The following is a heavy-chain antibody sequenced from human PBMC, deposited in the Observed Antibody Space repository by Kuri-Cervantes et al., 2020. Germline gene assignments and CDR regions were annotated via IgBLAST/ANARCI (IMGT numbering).Heavy chain of an antibody. CDR3: AKGRGITAAGTSWFDP. V-gene: IGHV4-39*01. Sequence: ESLKISCTVSGGSISSSSYYWGWIRQPPGKGLEWIGSIYYSGSTHYNPSLKSRVTISVDTSKNQFSLKLSSVTAADTAVYYCAKGRGITAAGTSWFDPWGQGTLVTVSS. CDR2: IYYSGST. D-gene: IGHD6-13*01. J-gene: IGHJ5*02. CDR1: GGSISSSSYY.